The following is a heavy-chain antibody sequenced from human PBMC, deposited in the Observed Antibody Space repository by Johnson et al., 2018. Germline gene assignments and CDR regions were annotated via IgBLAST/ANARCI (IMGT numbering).Heavy chain of an antibody. CDR3: ARDVGWFDGFDI. Sequence: VQLVESGGGVVQPGRSLRLSCAASGFTFSSYGMHWVRQAPGKGLEWVAVISGSGGSTYYADSVKGRFTISRDNAKNTLYLQMKSLRAEDTAVYYCARDVGWFDGFDIWGQGTMVTVSS. CDR2: ISGSGGST. D-gene: IGHD3-3*01. V-gene: IGHV3-33*08. J-gene: IGHJ3*02. CDR1: GFTFSSYG.